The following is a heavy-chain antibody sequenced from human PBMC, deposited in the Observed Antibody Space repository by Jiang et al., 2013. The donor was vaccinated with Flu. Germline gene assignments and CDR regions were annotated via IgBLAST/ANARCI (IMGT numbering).Heavy chain of an antibody. D-gene: IGHD3-22*01. J-gene: IGHJ4*02. CDR1: GASVSSDTYY. CDR2: IYHSWST. V-gene: IGHV4-61*01. Sequence: GLVKPSETLSLTCTVSGASVSSDTYYWSWIRQPPGKGLEWIGHIYHSWSTNYNPSLKSRVTISQDMSKNQFSLRLTSVTAADTALYYCARATDSSGYWGLAFHHWGQGTLVTVSS. CDR3: ARATDSSGYWGLAFHH.